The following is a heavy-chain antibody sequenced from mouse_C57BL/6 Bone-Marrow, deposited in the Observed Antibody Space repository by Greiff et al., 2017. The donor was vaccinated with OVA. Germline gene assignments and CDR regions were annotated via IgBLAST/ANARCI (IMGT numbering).Heavy chain of an antibody. D-gene: IGHD1-1*01. Sequence: VQLQQSGAELVRPGASVKLSCTASGFNIKDYYMHWVKQRPEQGLEWIGRIDPEDGDTEYAPKFQGKATMTADTSSNTSYLQLSSLTSSDTSFYFCTLPRDYVSVFYYFDSWGHGTTLTVSS. CDR2: IDPEDGDT. V-gene: IGHV14-1*01. CDR1: GFNIKDYY. CDR3: TLPRDYVSVFYYFDS. J-gene: IGHJ2*01.